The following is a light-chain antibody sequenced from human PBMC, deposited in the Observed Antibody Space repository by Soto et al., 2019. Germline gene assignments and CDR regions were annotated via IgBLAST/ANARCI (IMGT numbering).Light chain of an antibody. CDR2: NNN. J-gene: IGLJ2*01. V-gene: IGLV1-44*01. CDR3: AAWDDSLNGVV. Sequence: QSVLIQPPSASGTPGQTVTISCSGSSSNIGGNIVNWYQQLPGTAPKLLIYNNNQRPSGVPDRFSGSKSGTSASLAISGLQSEDEADYYCAAWDDSLNGVVFGGGTKLTVL. CDR1: SSNIGGNI.